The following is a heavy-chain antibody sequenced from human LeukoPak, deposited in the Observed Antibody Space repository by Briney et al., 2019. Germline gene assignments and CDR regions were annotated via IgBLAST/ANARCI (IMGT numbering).Heavy chain of an antibody. CDR3: ARAGWYLDY. CDR2: IDHSGST. J-gene: IGHJ4*02. D-gene: IGHD2-15*01. CDR1: GGSFSGYY. Sequence: PSETLSLTCAVYGGSFSGYYWSWIRQPPGKGLEWIGEIDHSGSTNYNPSLKSRVTISVDRSKNQFSLKLSSVTAADTAVYYCARAGWYLDYWGQGTLVTVSS. V-gene: IGHV4-34*01.